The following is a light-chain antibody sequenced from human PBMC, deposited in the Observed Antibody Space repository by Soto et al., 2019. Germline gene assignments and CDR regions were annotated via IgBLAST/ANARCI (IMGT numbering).Light chain of an antibody. Sequence: EIVLTQSPATLSVSPGERATLSCRASQSVSSNLAWYPQKPGQAPRLLIYGASTRATGIPARFSGSGSGTEFTLTISSLQSEDFAVYYCQQYNNWPLFGQGTKVEIK. CDR1: QSVSSN. CDR2: GAS. V-gene: IGKV3-15*01. CDR3: QQYNNWPL. J-gene: IGKJ1*01.